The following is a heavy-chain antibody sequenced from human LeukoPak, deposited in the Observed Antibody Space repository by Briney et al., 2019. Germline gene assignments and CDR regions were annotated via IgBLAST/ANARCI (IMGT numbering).Heavy chain of an antibody. CDR3: ASQRNWNVYYYGMDV. J-gene: IGHJ6*02. CDR1: GYTFTGYY. CDR2: INPNSGGT. V-gene: IGHV1-2*06. D-gene: IGHD1-20*01. Sequence: ASVKVSCKASGYTFTGYYLYWVRQAPGQGLEWMGRINPNSGGTNYAQKFQGRVTMTRDTSISTAYMELSRLRSDDTAVYYCASQRNWNVYYYGMDVWGQGTTVTVSS.